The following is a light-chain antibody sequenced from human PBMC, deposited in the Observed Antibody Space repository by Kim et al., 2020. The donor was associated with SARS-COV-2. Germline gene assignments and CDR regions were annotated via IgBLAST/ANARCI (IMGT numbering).Light chain of an antibody. V-gene: IGKV1-5*03. CDR3: QQYNSYSPYS. Sequence: ESLGDRVTITGRASQSISSWLAWYQQKPGKAPKLLIYKTSSLESGVPSRFSGSGSGTEFTLTISSLQPDDFATYYCQQYNSYSPYSFGQGTKLEI. CDR1: QSISSW. CDR2: KTS. J-gene: IGKJ2*03.